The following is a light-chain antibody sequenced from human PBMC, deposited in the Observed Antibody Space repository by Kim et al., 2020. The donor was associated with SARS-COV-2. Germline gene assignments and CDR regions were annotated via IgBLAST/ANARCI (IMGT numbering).Light chain of an antibody. V-gene: IGLV3-1*01. CDR2: EDT. J-gene: IGLJ2*01. Sequence: SYELTQPPSVSVSPGQTASISCSGDTLGDKYACWYQQRPGQSPVLVIYEDTRRPSGIPERFSASTSGNTATLTISGTQAMDEADYYCQAWDSTTVIFGGGTQLTVL. CDR3: QAWDSTTVI. CDR1: TLGDKY.